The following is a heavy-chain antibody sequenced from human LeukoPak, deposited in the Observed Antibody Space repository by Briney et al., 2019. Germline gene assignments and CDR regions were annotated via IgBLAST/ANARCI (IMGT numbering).Heavy chain of an antibody. J-gene: IGHJ6*02. CDR2: ISSSSSYI. CDR1: GFTFDDYA. Sequence: GRSLRLSCAASGFTFDDYAMHWVRQAPGKGLEWVSSISSSSSYIYYADSVKGRFTISRDNAKNSLYLQMNSLRAEDTAVYYCARDRGGDYYYGMDVWGQGTTVTVSS. V-gene: IGHV3-21*01. D-gene: IGHD2-15*01. CDR3: ARDRGGDYYYGMDV.